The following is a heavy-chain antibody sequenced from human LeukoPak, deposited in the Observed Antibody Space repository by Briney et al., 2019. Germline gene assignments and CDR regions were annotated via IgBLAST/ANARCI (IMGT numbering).Heavy chain of an antibody. CDR3: ARVITVVSARMAFDY. Sequence: GSLRLSCIASGFTFRNYGMHWVRQAPGKGLEWVASVRYDGSIHNYVDSVKGRFTISRENSKNTLFLQMDSLRTEDTAVYYCARVITVVSARMAFDYWGQGTLVAVSS. V-gene: IGHV3-30*02. CDR1: GFTFRNYG. D-gene: IGHD2-15*01. J-gene: IGHJ4*02. CDR2: VRYDGSIH.